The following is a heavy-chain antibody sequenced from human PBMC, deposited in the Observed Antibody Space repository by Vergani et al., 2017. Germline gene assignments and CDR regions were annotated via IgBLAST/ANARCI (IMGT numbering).Heavy chain of an antibody. V-gene: IGHV4-4*07. J-gene: IGHJ5*02. CDR1: GGSISSYY. Sequence: QVQLQESGPGLVKPSETLSLTCTVSGGSISSYYWSWIRQPAGKGLEWIGRIYTSGRTNYNPSLKSRVTMSVDTSKNQFSLKLSSVTAADTAGYYCARGGYCSSTSCSTYSWFDPWGQGTLVTVSS. CDR3: ARGGYCSSTSCSTYSWFDP. D-gene: IGHD2-2*01. CDR2: IYTSGRT.